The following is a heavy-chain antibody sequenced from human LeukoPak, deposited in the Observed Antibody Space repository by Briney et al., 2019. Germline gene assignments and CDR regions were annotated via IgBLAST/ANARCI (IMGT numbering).Heavy chain of an antibody. V-gene: IGHV4-59*01. Sequence: SETLSLTCAVSGGSINTNYWNWIRQSPGKGLEWLGDISNIGSTHYNPSLKSRVTISRDTSKNQFSLTLRFVTAADTAVYYSARAVTGRDRLAYFYYLDVWGKGTRVTVSS. D-gene: IGHD6-19*01. J-gene: IGHJ6*03. CDR3: ARAVTGRDRLAYFYYLDV. CDR2: ISNIGST. CDR1: GGSINTNY.